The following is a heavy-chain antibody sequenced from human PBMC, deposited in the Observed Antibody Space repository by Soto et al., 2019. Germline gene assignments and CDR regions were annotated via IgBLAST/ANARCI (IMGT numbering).Heavy chain of an antibody. CDR3: ARDFIWFVELSHYYYYYGRDV. CDR2: INPNSGGT. J-gene: IGHJ6*01. V-gene: IGHV1-2*02. Sequence: ASVKVSCKASGYTFTGYYMHWVRPAPGQGLEWMGWINPNSGGTNYAQKFQGRVTMTRDTSISTDYMELSRLRSDDTAVSYCARDFIWFVELSHYYYYYGRDVCGQGTTCNVSS. CDR1: GYTFTGYY. D-gene: IGHD3-10*01.